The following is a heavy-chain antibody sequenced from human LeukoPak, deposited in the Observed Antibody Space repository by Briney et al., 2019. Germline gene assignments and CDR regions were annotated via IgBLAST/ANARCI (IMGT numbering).Heavy chain of an antibody. V-gene: IGHV3-20*04. CDR1: GFTFDDYG. J-gene: IGHJ6*03. CDR2: INWNGGST. D-gene: IGHD2-2*01. CDR3: ARVAYCSSTSCRPAYYYYYMDV. Sequence: GGSLRLSCAASGFTFDDYGMSWVRQAPGKGLEWVSGINWNGGSTGYADSVKGRFTISRDNAKNSLYLQMNSLRAEDTALYYCARVAYCSSTSCRPAYYYYYMDVWGKGTTVTVSS.